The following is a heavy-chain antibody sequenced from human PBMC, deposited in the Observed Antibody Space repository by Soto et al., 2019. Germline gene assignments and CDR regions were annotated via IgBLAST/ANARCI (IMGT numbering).Heavy chain of an antibody. D-gene: IGHD2-2*01. CDR1: GFTFSSYW. J-gene: IGHJ5*02. CDR2: IKQDGSEK. CDR3: ARRYCSSTSCRYNWFDP. Sequence: EVQLVESGGGLVQPGGSLRLSCAASGFTFSSYWMSWVRQAPGKGLEWVANIKQDGSEKYYVDSVKGRFTISRDNAKNSLYLQRNSLRAEDTAVYYCARRYCSSTSCRYNWFDPWGQGTLVTVSS. V-gene: IGHV3-7*01.